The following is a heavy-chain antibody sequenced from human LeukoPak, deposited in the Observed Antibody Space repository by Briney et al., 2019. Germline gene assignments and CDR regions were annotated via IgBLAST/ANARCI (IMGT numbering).Heavy chain of an antibody. CDR2: IYHSGST. J-gene: IGHJ4*02. Sequence: SETLSLTCNVSGGSFSSYYWGWIRQPPGKGLEWIGTIYHSGSTYYNPSLKSRFTISIDTSKNQFSLKLSSVTAADTAVYYCARVSFNGRNDYWGQGTLVTVSS. CDR1: GGSFSSYY. CDR3: ARVSFNGRNDY. V-gene: IGHV4-38-2*02.